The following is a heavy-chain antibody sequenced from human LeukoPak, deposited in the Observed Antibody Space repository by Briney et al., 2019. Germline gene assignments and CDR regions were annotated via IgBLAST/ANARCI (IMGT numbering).Heavy chain of an antibody. CDR1: GFTVSSYY. Sequence: GGSLRLSCAASGFTVSSYYISWVRQAQGKGLEWDSVIYSGGSTYYSDSVKGRFTTSRDNSKNTMYLQMNSLKAEDTAVYYCARDSCGYSYGFDYWGQGTLVTVSS. V-gene: IGHV3-53*01. D-gene: IGHD5-18*01. CDR3: ARDSCGYSYGFDY. J-gene: IGHJ4*02. CDR2: IYSGGST.